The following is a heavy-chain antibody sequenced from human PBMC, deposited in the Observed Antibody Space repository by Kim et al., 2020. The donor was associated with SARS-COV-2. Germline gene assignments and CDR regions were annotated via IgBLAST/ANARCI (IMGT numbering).Heavy chain of an antibody. Sequence: SETLSLTCTVSGGSISSGYYWSWIRQPAGKGLEWIGRIYTSGSSNHNPSLRSRVTISIDTSKNQFSLRLSSVTAADTAVYYCARDARRVKDDFWSGSPPGRTNYYYYYGMDVWGQGTMVTVSS. J-gene: IGHJ6*02. D-gene: IGHD3-3*01. CDR3: ARDARRVKDDFWSGSPPGRTNYYYYYGMDV. CDR2: IYTSGSS. CDR1: GGSISSGYY. V-gene: IGHV4-61*02.